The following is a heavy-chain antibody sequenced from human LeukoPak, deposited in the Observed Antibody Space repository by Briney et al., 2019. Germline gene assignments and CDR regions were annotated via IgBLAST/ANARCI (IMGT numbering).Heavy chain of an antibody. CDR2: IKYDGSEK. CDR3: ARVRVEVYCGMDV. D-gene: IGHD2-2*01. Sequence: GGSLRLSCAASGFTFSSFWMSWVRQAPGKGLERVANIKYDGSEKYYVDSVKGRFTISRDNAKNSLSLQMNSVRAEDTAVYYCARVRVEVYCGMDVWGQGTTVTVSS. CDR1: GFTFSSFW. J-gene: IGHJ6*02. V-gene: IGHV3-7*05.